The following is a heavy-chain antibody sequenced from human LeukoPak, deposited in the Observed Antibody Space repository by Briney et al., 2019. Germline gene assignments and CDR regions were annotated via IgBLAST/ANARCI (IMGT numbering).Heavy chain of an antibody. CDR3: ARQYYDYVWGSYRHNDY. V-gene: IGHV3-21*01. Sequence: GGSLRLSCAASGFTFSSYSMNWVRQAPGKGLEWVSSISSSSSYIYYADSVKGRFTISRDNAKNSLYLQMNSLRAEDTAVYYCARQYYDYVWGSYRHNDYWGQGTLVTVSS. J-gene: IGHJ4*02. CDR1: GFTFSSYS. D-gene: IGHD3-16*02. CDR2: ISSSSSYI.